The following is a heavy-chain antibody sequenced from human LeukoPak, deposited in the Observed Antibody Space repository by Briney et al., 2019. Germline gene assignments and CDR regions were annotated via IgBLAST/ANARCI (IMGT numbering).Heavy chain of an antibody. Sequence: GGSLRLSCAASGFTFSSYWMSWVRQAPGKGLEWVANIKQDGSEKYYVDSVKGRFTISRDSAKNSLYLEMNSLRAEDMAVYYCAREPDSSSEDDVFDIWGQGTMVTVSS. CDR1: GFTFSSYW. D-gene: IGHD4-11*01. CDR3: AREPDSSSEDDVFDI. J-gene: IGHJ3*02. V-gene: IGHV3-7*01. CDR2: IKQDGSEK.